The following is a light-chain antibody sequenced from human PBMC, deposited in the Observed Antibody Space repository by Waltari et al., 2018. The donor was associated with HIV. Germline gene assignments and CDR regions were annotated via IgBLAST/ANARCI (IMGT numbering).Light chain of an antibody. Sequence: DIVMTQSPDSLIVSLGERATIDCRTSRGVSYPSKRKFYLAGYQQKAGQPPKLLFHWASSRESGVPDRFTASGSATNFTLTIRSLRAEDVATYFCQQYFSVPWTFGQG. CDR2: WAS. CDR1: RGVSYPSKRKFY. V-gene: IGKV4-1*01. CDR3: QQYFSVPWT. J-gene: IGKJ1*01.